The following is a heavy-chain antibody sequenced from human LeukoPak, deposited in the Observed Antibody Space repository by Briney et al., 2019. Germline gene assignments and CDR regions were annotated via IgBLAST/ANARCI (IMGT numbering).Heavy chain of an antibody. CDR1: GGSISSYY. CDR3: ARESGVMVTFGGVINNWFDP. J-gene: IGHJ5*02. D-gene: IGHD3-16*02. CDR2: VYTSGST. Sequence: KASETLSLTCTVSGGSISSYYWSWIRQPAGKGLEWIGRVYTSGSTNYNPSLKSRVTMSVDTSKNQFSLKLSSVTAADTAVYYCARESGVMVTFGGVINNWFDPWGQGTLVTVSS. V-gene: IGHV4-4*07.